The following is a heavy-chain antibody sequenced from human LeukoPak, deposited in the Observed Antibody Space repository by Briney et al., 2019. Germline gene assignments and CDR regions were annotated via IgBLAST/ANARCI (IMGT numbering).Heavy chain of an antibody. J-gene: IGHJ4*02. V-gene: IGHV3-21*01. CDR2: ISSSSSYI. CDR1: GFTFSSYS. Sequence: GGSLRLSFAASGFTFSSYSMNWVRQAPGKGLEWVSSISSSSSYIYYADSVKGRFTISRDNAKNSLYLQMNSLRAEDTAVYYCARSNHYYDSSGYFRWGQGTLVTVSS. D-gene: IGHD3-22*01. CDR3: ARSNHYYDSSGYFR.